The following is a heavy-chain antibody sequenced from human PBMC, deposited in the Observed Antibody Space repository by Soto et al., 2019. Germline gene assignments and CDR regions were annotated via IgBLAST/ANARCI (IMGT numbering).Heavy chain of an antibody. D-gene: IGHD4-17*01. CDR1: GSSISPFY. CDR2: VFYSGST. Sequence: SSETLSLTCIVSGSSISPFYWTWIRQPPGRGLEWIGNVFYSGSTNYNPSLNSRVTMLVDRSRNQVSLRLTSVTAADTAVYFCSRVGGYYGDYPNFDYWGQGTRVTVSS. J-gene: IGHJ4*02. CDR3: SRVGGYYGDYPNFDY. V-gene: IGHV4-59*01.